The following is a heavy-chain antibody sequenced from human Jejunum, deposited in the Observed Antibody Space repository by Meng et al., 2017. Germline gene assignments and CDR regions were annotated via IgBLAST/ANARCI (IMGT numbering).Heavy chain of an antibody. CDR3: ARRLSGSNDF. CDR1: GFTFSDYW. V-gene: IGHV3-7*01. J-gene: IGHJ4*02. CDR2: IKEDGSEK. D-gene: IGHD1-26*01. Sequence: GGSLRLSCTASGFTFSDYWMTWVRQAPEKGLEWVANIKEDGSEKYYVDSVKGRFTISRDNARNSLYLQMNSLRAEDTAIYYCARRLSGSNDFWGQGNLV.